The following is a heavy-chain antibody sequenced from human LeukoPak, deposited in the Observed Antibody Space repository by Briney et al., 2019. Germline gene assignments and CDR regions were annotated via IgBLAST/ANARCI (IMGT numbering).Heavy chain of an antibody. D-gene: IGHD6-19*01. CDR1: GFTFSSYA. Sequence: GGSLRLSCAVSGFTFSSYAMSWVRQAPGKGLEWVAAISGSGSSKDYADSVQGRFTISRDDSKNTLYLQMNSLRAEDTAVYYWAKDSFSGEFNYGWCCFEYWGEGTLVTVSS. CDR3: AKDSFSGEFNYGWCCFEY. V-gene: IGHV3-23*01. J-gene: IGHJ4*02. CDR2: ISGSGSSK.